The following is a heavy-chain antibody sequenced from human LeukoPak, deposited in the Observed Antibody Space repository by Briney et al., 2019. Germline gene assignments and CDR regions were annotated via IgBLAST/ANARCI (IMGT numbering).Heavy chain of an antibody. Sequence: GGSLRLSCAASGFTFSSYSMNWVRQAPGKGLEWVSYISAISSSSTYYADSVKGRFTISRDNAKNSLYLQMNSLRAEDTAVYYCARDVLDDTVTGDYWGQGTLVTVSS. D-gene: IGHD4-17*01. CDR3: ARDVLDDTVTGDY. CDR1: GFTFSSYS. CDR2: ISAISSSST. V-gene: IGHV3-48*04. J-gene: IGHJ4*02.